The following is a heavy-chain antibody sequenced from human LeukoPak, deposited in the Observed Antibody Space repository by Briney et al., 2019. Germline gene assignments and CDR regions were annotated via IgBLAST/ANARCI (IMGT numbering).Heavy chain of an antibody. D-gene: IGHD3-22*01. J-gene: IGHJ4*02. CDR1: GGSFSGYY. Sequence: SETLSLTCAVYGGSFSGYYWSWIRQPPGKGLEWIGEINHSGSTNYNPSLKSRVTISVDTSKNQFSLKLSSVTAADTAVYYCARRTYFDSSGYYRGHFDYWGQGTLVAVSS. CDR2: INHSGST. CDR3: ARRTYFDSSGYYRGHFDY. V-gene: IGHV4-34*01.